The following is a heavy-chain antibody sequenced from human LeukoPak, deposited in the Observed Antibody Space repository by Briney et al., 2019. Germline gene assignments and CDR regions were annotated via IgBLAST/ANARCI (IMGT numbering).Heavy chain of an antibody. CDR1: GGSFSAYY. CDR2: IHHSGST. J-gene: IGHJ4*02. CDR3: ATEEGYNAY. D-gene: IGHD5-24*01. Sequence: KPSETLSLTCAVYGGSFSAYYWSWIRQSPGKGLEWIGEIHHSGSTKYNPSLKSRVTISVDMSQSQFSLKLTPVTAADTAVYYCATEEGYNAYWGQGILVTVSS. V-gene: IGHV4-34*01.